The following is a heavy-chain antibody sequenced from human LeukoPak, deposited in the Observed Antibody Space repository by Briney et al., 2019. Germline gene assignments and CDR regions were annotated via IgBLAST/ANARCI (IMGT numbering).Heavy chain of an antibody. CDR3: ARDVNGFNYGSAFDV. Sequence: SETLSLTCTVSGGSISSGSYYWSWIRQPDGKGLEWIGRIYTSGSPNYNPSLKSRVTISVDRSKNQFSLKLTSVTAADTAVYYCARDVNGFNYGSAFDVWGQGTMVTVSS. V-gene: IGHV4-61*02. D-gene: IGHD3-10*01. CDR1: GGSISSGSYY. CDR2: IYTSGSP. J-gene: IGHJ3*01.